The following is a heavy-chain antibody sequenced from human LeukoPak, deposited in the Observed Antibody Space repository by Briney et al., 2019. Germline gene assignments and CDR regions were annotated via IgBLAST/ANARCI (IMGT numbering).Heavy chain of an antibody. CDR1: GLTLSGYW. J-gene: IGHJ4*02. V-gene: IGHV3-74*01. D-gene: IGHD1/OR15-1a*01. CDR2: IDSDGSGT. CDR3: STVEHF. Sequence: GGSLRLSCSASGLTLSGYWMHWVRQIPGKGLVWVSRIDSDGSGTSYADSVKGRFTISRDDVKNMLYLQMNSLRVEDAGLYYCSTVEHFWGQGTLVTVSS.